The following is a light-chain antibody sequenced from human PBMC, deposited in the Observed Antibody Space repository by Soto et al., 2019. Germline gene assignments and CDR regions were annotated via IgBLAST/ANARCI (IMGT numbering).Light chain of an antibody. CDR1: QSVDTTF. V-gene: IGKV3-20*01. Sequence: EIVLTQSPGSLSLSPGQRATLSCRASQSVDTTFFAWYQKKPGQAPRLLIYGASKRATGIPDRFSGSGSGTDFTLIISRLEPEDFAVYYCQQYMSSVTFGQGTKVKIK. CDR2: GAS. J-gene: IGKJ1*01. CDR3: QQYMSSVT.